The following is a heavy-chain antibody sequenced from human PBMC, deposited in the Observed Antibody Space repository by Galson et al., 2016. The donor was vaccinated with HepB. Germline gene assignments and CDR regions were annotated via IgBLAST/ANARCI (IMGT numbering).Heavy chain of an antibody. J-gene: IGHJ4*02. V-gene: IGHV3-23*01. CDR1: GFTFSSYA. Sequence: SLRLSCAASGFTFSSYAMTWVRQAPGKGLEWVSLIIGSGGSTYYADSEKGRFTISRDNSKKGLYLQMASLRAADTAVYYCAKGLWPTTGYFSYFDYWGQGTRVTVSS. CDR2: IIGSGGST. CDR3: AKGLWPTTGYFSYFDY. D-gene: IGHD3-9*01.